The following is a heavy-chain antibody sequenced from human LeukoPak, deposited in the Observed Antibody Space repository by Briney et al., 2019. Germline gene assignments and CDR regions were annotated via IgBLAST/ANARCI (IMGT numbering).Heavy chain of an antibody. Sequence: SGGSLRLSCAASGFTFSSYGMHWVRQAPGKGREWVAVIWYDGSNKYYADSVKGRFTISRDNYKNTLYLQMNSLRAEDTAVYYCARGDGDYAGGYFDLWGRGTLVTVSS. D-gene: IGHD4-17*01. CDR3: ARGDGDYAGGYFDL. CDR2: IWYDGSNK. J-gene: IGHJ2*01. V-gene: IGHV3-33*01. CDR1: GFTFSSYG.